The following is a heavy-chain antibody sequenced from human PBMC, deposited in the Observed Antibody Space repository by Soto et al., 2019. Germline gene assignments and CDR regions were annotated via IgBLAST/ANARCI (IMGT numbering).Heavy chain of an antibody. V-gene: IGHV2-26*01. CDR2: IFSNDEK. J-gene: IGHJ4*02. CDR3: AWIPRFGTRRFLDY. D-gene: IGHD3-10*02. Sequence: SGPTLVNPTETLTLTCTVSGFSLSNARMGVSWIRQPPGKALEWLAHIFSNDEKSYSTSLKSRLTISKDTSKSQVVLTMTNMDPVDTATYYCAWIPRFGTRRFLDYWGQGTLVTVYS. CDR1: GFSLSNARMG.